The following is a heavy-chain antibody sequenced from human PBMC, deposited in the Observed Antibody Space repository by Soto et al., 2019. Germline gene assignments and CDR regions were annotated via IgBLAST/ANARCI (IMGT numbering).Heavy chain of an antibody. V-gene: IGHV4-39*01. J-gene: IGHJ6*02. CDR2: IYYSGST. CDR1: GGSISSSSYY. CDR3: ATISNIVVVPAAMWHYYYGMDV. Sequence: PSETLSLTCTVSGGSISSSSYYWGWIRQPPGKGLEWIGSIYYSGSTYYNPSLKSRVTISVDTSKSQFSLKLSSVTAADTAVYYCATISNIVVVPAAMWHYYYGMDVWGQGTAVTVSS. D-gene: IGHD2-2*01.